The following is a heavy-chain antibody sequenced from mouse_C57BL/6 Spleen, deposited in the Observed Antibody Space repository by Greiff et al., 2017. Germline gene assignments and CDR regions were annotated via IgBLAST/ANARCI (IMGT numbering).Heavy chain of an antibody. CDR1: GYTFTSYW. V-gene: IGHV1-69*01. D-gene: IGHD4-1*01. J-gene: IGHJ2*01. Sequence: QVQLQQPGAELVMPGASVKLSCKASGYTFTSYWMHWVKQRPGQGLEWIGEIDPSDSYTNYNQKFKGKSTLTVDKSSSTDYMQLSSLTSEDSAVYYCARTGRGKNYFDYWGQGTTLTVSS. CDR3: ARTGRGKNYFDY. CDR2: IDPSDSYT.